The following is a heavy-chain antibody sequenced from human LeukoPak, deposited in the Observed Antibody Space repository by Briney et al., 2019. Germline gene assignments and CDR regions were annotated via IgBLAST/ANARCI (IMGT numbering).Heavy chain of an antibody. CDR2: INHSGST. CDR1: GGSFSGYY. V-gene: IGHV4-34*01. J-gene: IGHJ4*02. CDR3: ARGFGDGSGSYYPFEY. D-gene: IGHD3-10*01. Sequence: PSETLSLTCAVYGGSFSGYYWSWIRQPPGKGLEWIGEINHSGSTNYNPSLKSRVTISVDTSKNQFSLKLSSVTAADTAVYYCARGFGDGSGSYYPFEYWGQGTLVTVSS.